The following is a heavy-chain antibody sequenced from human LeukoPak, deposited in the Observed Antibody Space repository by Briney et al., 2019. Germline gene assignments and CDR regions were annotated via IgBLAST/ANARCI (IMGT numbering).Heavy chain of an antibody. CDR3: AKDSGSGWPHWYFDL. CDR2: ISWNSGSI. J-gene: IGHJ2*01. Sequence: PGRSLRLSCAASGFTFDDYAMHWVRQAPGKGLEWVSGISWNSGSIGYADSVKGRFTISRDNAKNSLYLQMNSLRAEDMALYYCAKDSGSGWPHWYFDLWGRGTLVTVSS. D-gene: IGHD6-19*01. V-gene: IGHV3-9*03. CDR1: GFTFDDYA.